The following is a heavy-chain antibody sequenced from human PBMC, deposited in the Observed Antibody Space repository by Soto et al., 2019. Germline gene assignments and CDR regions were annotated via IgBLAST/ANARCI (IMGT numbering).Heavy chain of an antibody. J-gene: IGHJ5*02. Sequence: GSGPTLVNPTQTLTLTCTFSGFSLSTSGVGVGWIRQPPGKALEWLALIYWNDDKRYSPSLKSRLTITKDTSKNQVVLTMTNMDPVDTATYYCAHLKGYGPYNWFDPWGQGTLVTVSS. D-gene: IGHD5-18*01. V-gene: IGHV2-5*01. CDR2: IYWNDDK. CDR1: GFSLSTSGVG. CDR3: AHLKGYGPYNWFDP.